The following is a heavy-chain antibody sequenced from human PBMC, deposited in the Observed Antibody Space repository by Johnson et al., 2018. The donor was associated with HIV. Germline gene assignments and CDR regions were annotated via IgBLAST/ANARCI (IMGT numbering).Heavy chain of an antibody. D-gene: IGHD3-16*01. CDR3: TTYATMITMYVEIKGGAFDI. J-gene: IGHJ3*02. CDR2: ISSSGRTI. Sequence: QVQLVESGGDLVKPGGSLRLSCAASGFIFSDYYMTWIRQAPGKGLESISYISSSGRTIYYADSVKGRFTMSRDNAKKSLYLQMNSLTTEDTAVYYCTTYATMITMYVEIKGGAFDIWGQGTMVTVSS. V-gene: IGHV3-11*01. CDR1: GFIFSDYY.